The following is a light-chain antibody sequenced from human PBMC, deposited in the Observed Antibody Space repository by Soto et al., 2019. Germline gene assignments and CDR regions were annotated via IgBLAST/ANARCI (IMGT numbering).Light chain of an antibody. V-gene: IGKV1-39*01. Sequence: DIQMTQSPSSLSASVGDRVTITCRASQSISSYLNWYQQKPGKAPKLLIYAASSLQSGVPSRFSGSGSGTDFTLTISSLQPEDFATYHCQQSYRTPRTFGQGTKVEIK. CDR1: QSISSY. J-gene: IGKJ1*01. CDR3: QQSYRTPRT. CDR2: AAS.